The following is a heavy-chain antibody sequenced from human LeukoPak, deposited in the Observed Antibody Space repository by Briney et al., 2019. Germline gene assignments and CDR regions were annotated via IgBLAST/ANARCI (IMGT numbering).Heavy chain of an antibody. V-gene: IGHV3-21*01. CDR2: ISSSSSYI. CDR1: AFTSGRYS. J-gene: IGHJ4*02. Sequence: GGSLRLSCAASAFTSGRYSTNWVRQAPGKGLEWVSSISSSSSYIYYADSVKGRFTISRDNAKNSLYLQMNSLRGGDTAVYYWARDSEQLVWDDKTIAYWGQGTLVTVSS. CDR3: ARDSEQLVWDDKTIAY. D-gene: IGHD6-6*01.